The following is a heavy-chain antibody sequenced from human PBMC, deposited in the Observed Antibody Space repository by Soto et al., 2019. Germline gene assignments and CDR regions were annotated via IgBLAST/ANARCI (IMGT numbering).Heavy chain of an antibody. V-gene: IGHV3-30-3*01. Sequence: QVQLVESGGGMVQPGRSLRLSCAASGFTFSSYAMHWVRQAPGKGLEWVAVISYDGSNKYYADSVKGRFTISRDNSKNTLYLQMNSLRAEDTAVYYCARDLGRIAAAVFDYWGQGTLVTVSS. CDR2: ISYDGSNK. D-gene: IGHD6-13*01. J-gene: IGHJ4*02. CDR3: ARDLGRIAAAVFDY. CDR1: GFTFSSYA.